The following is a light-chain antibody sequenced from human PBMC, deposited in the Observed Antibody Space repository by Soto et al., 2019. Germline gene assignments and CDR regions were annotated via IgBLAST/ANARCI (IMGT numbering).Light chain of an antibody. CDR2: GAF. CDR1: PSVTNF. CDR3: QQRNVWPPVT. Sequence: EIVLTQAPATLSLSPGERANLSWRASPSVTNFLAWYQQKPGQAPRLLIYGAFNRATGIPARFSGSGSGTDFTLTISSLEPEDSAVYYCQQRNVWPPVTFGQGTRREIK. J-gene: IGKJ5*01. V-gene: IGKV3-11*01.